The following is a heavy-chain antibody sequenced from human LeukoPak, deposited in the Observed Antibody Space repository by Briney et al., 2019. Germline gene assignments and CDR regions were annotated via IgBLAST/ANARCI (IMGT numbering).Heavy chain of an antibody. D-gene: IGHD3-22*01. CDR3: ARVWVYYDSSGYYHLEAFDI. Sequence: WEALSLTCTVSGGSISSYYLSWIRQPPGKGLEWIGYIYYSGSTNYNPSLKSRITISVDTSKNQFSLKLSSVTAADTAVYYCARVWVYYDSSGYYHLEAFDIWGQGTMVTVSS. CDR1: GGSISSYY. CDR2: IYYSGST. V-gene: IGHV4-59*01. J-gene: IGHJ3*02.